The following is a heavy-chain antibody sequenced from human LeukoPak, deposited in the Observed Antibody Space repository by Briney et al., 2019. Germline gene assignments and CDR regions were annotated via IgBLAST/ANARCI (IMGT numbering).Heavy chain of an antibody. CDR1: GGSISSYY. J-gene: IGHJ3*02. CDR2: IYYSGST. Sequence: SETLSLTCTVSGGSISSYYRSWIRQPPGKGLEWIGYIYYSGSTNYNPSLKSRVTISVDTSKNQFSLKLSSVTAADTAVYYCARLPVAGPLSEGFDIWGQGTLVTVSS. D-gene: IGHD6-19*01. V-gene: IGHV4-59*08. CDR3: ARLPVAGPLSEGFDI.